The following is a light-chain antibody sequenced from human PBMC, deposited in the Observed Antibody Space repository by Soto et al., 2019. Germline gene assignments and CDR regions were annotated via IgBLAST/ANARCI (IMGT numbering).Light chain of an antibody. V-gene: IGKV1-39*01. J-gene: IGKJ5*01. CDR3: QQSYSTPIT. CDR1: QSISSY. CDR2: AAS. Sequence: IQMTQSPSPLSGSVGDRVTITCRASQSISSYLNWYQQKPGKAPKLMIYAASSLQSGVPSRFSGSGSGTDCTLTISSLQPEDVATYYCQQSYSTPITLGQGTRLEIK.